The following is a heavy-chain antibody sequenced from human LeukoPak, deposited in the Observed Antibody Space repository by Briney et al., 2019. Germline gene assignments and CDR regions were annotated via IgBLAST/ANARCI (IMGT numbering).Heavy chain of an antibody. J-gene: IGHJ6*02. V-gene: IGHV1-24*01. CDR2: FDPEDGET. CDR3: ATTVVVTAIYYYYGMDV. Sequence: ASVKVSCKVSGYTLTELSMHWVRQAPGKGLEWMGGFDPEDGETIYAQKFQGRVTMTEDTSTDTAYMELSSLRSEDTAVYYCATTVVVTAIYYYYGMDVWGQGTTVTVSS. CDR1: GYTLTELS. D-gene: IGHD2-21*02.